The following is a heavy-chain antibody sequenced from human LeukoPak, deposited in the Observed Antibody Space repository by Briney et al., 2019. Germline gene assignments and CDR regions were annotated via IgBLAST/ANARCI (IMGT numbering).Heavy chain of an antibody. D-gene: IGHD2-15*01. V-gene: IGHV3-21*01. J-gene: IGHJ5*02. CDR3: ARVIGYCSGGSCYPNWFDP. CDR1: GFTFSSYS. Sequence: GGSLRLSCAASGFTFSSYSMNWVRQAPGKGLEWVSSMSSSTSYIYYADSVKGRFTISRDNAKNSLYLQMNSLRAEDTAVYYCARVIGYCSGGSCYPNWFDPWGQGTLVTVSS. CDR2: MSSSTSYI.